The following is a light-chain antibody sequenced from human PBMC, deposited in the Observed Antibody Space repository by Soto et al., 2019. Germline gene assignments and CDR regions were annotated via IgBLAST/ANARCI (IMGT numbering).Light chain of an antibody. CDR3: EQYGSSPRT. Sequence: EIVLTQSPATLSLSPGERATLSCRASQSVSSYLAWYQQKPGQAPRLLIYDASNRATGIPDRFSGSGSGTDFTLTISRLEPEDFAVYYCEQYGSSPRTFGQGTKWIS. CDR1: QSVSSY. V-gene: IGKV3-20*01. CDR2: DAS. J-gene: IGKJ1*01.